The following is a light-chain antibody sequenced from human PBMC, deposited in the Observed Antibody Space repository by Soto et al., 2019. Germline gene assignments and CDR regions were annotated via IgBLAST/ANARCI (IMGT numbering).Light chain of an antibody. CDR1: QGISSY. Sequence: IQLTQSPSSLSASVGDRVTITCRASQGISSYLAWYQQKPGKAPKLLIYAASTLQSGVPSRFSGSGSGTDFTLTISSLQLEDFAVYYCQHLDSYPLTFGGGI. J-gene: IGKJ4*01. CDR3: QHLDSYPLT. V-gene: IGKV1-9*01. CDR2: AAS.